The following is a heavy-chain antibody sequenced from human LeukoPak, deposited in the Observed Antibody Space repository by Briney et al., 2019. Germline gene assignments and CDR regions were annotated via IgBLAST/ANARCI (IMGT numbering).Heavy chain of an antibody. V-gene: IGHV3-30*02. CDR1: GFTFSSYG. Sequence: GGSLRLSCAASGFTFSSYGMHWVRQAPGKGLEWVAFIRYDGSNKYYADSVKGRFTISRDNSKNTLYLQMNSLRAEDTAVYYCARATMVRGIIKNWGQGTLVTVSS. CDR3: ARATMVRGIIKN. D-gene: IGHD3-10*01. CDR2: IRYDGSNK. J-gene: IGHJ4*02.